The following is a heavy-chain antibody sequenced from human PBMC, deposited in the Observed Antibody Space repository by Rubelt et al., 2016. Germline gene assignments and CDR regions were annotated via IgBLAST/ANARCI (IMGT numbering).Heavy chain of an antibody. J-gene: IGHJ4*02. V-gene: IGHV4-59*01. CDR3: ASSPAWGAGNEYTSDCDH. D-gene: IGHD3-10*01. CDR1: GGSISSYY. CDR2: IYYSGST. Sequence: QVQLQESGPGLVKPSETLSLTCTVSGGSISSYYWSWIRQPPGKGLEWIGYIYYSGSTNYNPSLKSRVTISVDTSKNQFSLRLNAATAADTAMYYCASSPAWGAGNEYTSDCDHWGQGALVTVSP.